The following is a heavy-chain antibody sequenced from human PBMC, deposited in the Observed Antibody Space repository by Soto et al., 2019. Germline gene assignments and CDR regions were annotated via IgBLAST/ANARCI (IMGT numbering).Heavy chain of an antibody. J-gene: IGHJ4*02. V-gene: IGHV1-18*01. D-gene: IGHD3-3*01. Sequence: ASVKVSCKASGYTFTSYGISWVRQAPGQGLEWMGWISAYNGNTNYAQKLQGRVTMTTDTSTSTAYMELRSLRSDDTAVYYCARDGTYYDFWSGILTFDYWGQGTLVTVSS. CDR1: GYTFTSYG. CDR2: ISAYNGNT. CDR3: ARDGTYYDFWSGILTFDY.